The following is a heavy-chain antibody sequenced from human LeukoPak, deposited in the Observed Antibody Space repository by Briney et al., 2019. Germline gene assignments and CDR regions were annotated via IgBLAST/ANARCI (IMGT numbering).Heavy chain of an antibody. CDR2: ISYSGNT. CDR3: ARHCCSGPAKRVFDI. V-gene: IGHV4-39*01. CDR1: GGSIISSDYH. Sequence: SETLSLTCTVSGGSIISSDYHWGWVRQPPGTGLEWIGTISYSGNTDYNPSLRSRVTISVDTSNNQFSLRLGSVPAADTAVYHCARHCCSGPAKRVFDIWGQGTMVTVSS. D-gene: IGHD2-15*01. J-gene: IGHJ3*02.